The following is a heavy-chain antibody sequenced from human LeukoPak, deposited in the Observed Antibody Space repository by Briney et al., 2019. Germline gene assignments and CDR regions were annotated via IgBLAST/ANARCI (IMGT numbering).Heavy chain of an antibody. CDR1: GFIFSRYG. D-gene: IGHD6-13*01. Sequence: GSLRLSCVASGFIFSRYGMHWVRQVPGKGLEYVSAISNSGGSTYYANSEKGRFTISRDNSKNTLYLQMGSLRGEDMAVYYCARGLITGAAGTYYYYGTDVWGQGTTVTVSS. J-gene: IGHJ6*02. CDR2: ISNSGGST. V-gene: IGHV3-64*01. CDR3: ARGLITGAAGTYYYYGTDV.